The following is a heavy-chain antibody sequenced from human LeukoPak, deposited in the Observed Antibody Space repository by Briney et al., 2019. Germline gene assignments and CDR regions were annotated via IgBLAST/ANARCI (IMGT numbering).Heavy chain of an antibody. CDR2: ISGSSGTI. Sequence: GGSLRLSCVASGFTFSSYSMNWVGQAAGKGLEWVSYISGSSGTIYYADSVKGRFTISRDNAKDSLYLQMNSLRAEDTAVYYCARRSEFGVLYYMDIWGKGTTVTVSS. CDR3: ARRSEFGVLYYMDI. D-gene: IGHD3-16*01. CDR1: GFTFSSYS. V-gene: IGHV3-48*01. J-gene: IGHJ6*03.